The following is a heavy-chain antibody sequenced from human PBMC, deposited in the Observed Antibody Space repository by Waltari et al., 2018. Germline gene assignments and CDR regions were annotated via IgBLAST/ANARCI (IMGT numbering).Heavy chain of an antibody. Sequence: EVQLVESGGGLVQPGGSLRLSCVASGFTFSSYGMHWVRQAPGKGLVWVSRINNDGTSTSCADSVKGRFTISRDNAKNTLYLQMNSLRAEDTAVYYCTRAGYYRFDYWGQGTLATVSS. D-gene: IGHD3-9*01. J-gene: IGHJ4*02. CDR1: GFTFSSYG. CDR3: TRAGYYRFDY. CDR2: INNDGTST. V-gene: IGHV3-74*01.